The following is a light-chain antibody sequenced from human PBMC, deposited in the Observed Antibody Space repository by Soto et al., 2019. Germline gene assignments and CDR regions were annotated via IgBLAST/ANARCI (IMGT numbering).Light chain of an antibody. CDR1: QSITNW. CDR2: SAS. Sequence: DIQMTQSAAALSASVGDRVTITCRASQSITNWLAWYQQKPGKAPKLLISSASSLENGVPSRFSGSGSGTEFSLTISGLQTDDFATYYCQQYHSFSITFGQRTRLEIK. CDR3: QQYHSFSIT. V-gene: IGKV1-5*01. J-gene: IGKJ5*01.